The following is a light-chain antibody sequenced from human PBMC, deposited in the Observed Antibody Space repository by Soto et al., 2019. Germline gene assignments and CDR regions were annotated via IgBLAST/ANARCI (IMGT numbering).Light chain of an antibody. CDR1: QSVSSN. Sequence: DIVMTQSPATLSVSPGERATLSCRASQSVSSNLAWYQQNPGQAPRLLIYGASTRATGIPARFSGSGSGTEFTLTISSLQSEDFAVYYCQQYNNWPRTFGQGTKV. CDR2: GAS. V-gene: IGKV3-15*01. CDR3: QQYNNWPRT. J-gene: IGKJ1*01.